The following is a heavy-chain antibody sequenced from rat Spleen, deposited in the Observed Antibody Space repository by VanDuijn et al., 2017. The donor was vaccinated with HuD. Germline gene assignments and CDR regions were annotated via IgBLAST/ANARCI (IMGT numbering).Heavy chain of an antibody. Sequence: EVQLVESGGGLVQPGRSLKLSCAASGFTFSNYGMAWVCQAPTKGLEWVATISYDGSSTYYRDSVKGRFTISRDTAQNTLYLQMNSLRSEDTATYYCARRHYGYTDYFDYWGQGVMVTVSS. J-gene: IGHJ2*01. CDR1: GFTFSNYG. V-gene: IGHV5-29*01. CDR2: ISYDGSST. D-gene: IGHD1-11*01. CDR3: ARRHYGYTDYFDY.